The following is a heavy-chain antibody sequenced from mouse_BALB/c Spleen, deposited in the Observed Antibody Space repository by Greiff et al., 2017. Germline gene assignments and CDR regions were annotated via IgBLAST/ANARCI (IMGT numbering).Heavy chain of an antibody. CDR2: INSNGGST. V-gene: IGHV5-6-3*01. D-gene: IGHD2-10*02. Sequence: EVQLVESGGGLVQPGGSLKLSCAASGFTFSSYGMSWVRQTPDKRLELVATINSNGGSTYYPDSVKGRFTISRDNAKNTLYLQMSSLKSEDTAMYYCAREEYGNSDYWGQGTTLTVSS. J-gene: IGHJ2*01. CDR3: AREEYGNSDY. CDR1: GFTFSSYG.